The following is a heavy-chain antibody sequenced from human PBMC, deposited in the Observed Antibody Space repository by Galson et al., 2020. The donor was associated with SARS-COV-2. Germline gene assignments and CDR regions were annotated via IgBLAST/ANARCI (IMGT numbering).Heavy chain of an antibody. CDR1: GYSFTSYW. D-gene: IGHD5-18*01. CDR3: ARGSADTAMVIGY. J-gene: IGHJ4*02. V-gene: IGHV5-10-1*01. Sequence: GESLKISCKGSGYSFTSYWISWVRQMPGKGLEWMGRLDPSDSYTNYSPSFQGHVTISADKSISTAYLQWSSLKASDTAMYYCARGSADTAMVIGYWGQGTLVTVSS. CDR2: LDPSDSYT.